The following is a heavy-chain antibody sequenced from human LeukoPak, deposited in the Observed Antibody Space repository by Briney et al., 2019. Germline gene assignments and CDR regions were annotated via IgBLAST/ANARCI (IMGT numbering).Heavy chain of an antibody. Sequence: PSETLSLTCTVSGGSISSSSYYWGWIRQPPGKGLEWIGSIYYSGSTNYNPSLTSRVTISVDPSKNQFSLKLSSVTAADTAVYYCARGRGYDFWSGYSEEFFVWGQGTLVTVSS. J-gene: IGHJ4*02. CDR3: ARGRGYDFWSGYSEEFFV. CDR1: GGSISSSSYY. V-gene: IGHV4-39*07. D-gene: IGHD3-3*01. CDR2: IYYSGST.